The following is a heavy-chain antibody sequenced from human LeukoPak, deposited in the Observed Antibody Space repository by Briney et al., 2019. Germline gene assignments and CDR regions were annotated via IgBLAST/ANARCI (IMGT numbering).Heavy chain of an antibody. V-gene: IGHV1-18*01. D-gene: IGHD2-15*01. Sequence: ASVKVSCKASGYTFTSYGISWVRQAPGQGLEWMGWISAYNGNTNYAQKLQGRVTMTTDTSTSTAYMELSSLRSEDTAVYYCAIPREDCSGGSCYQDYFDYWGQGTLVTVSS. CDR3: AIPREDCSGGSCYQDYFDY. CDR1: GYTFTSYG. CDR2: ISAYNGNT. J-gene: IGHJ4*02.